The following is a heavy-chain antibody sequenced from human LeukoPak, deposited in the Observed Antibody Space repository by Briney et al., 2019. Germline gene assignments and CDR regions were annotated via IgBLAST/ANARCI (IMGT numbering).Heavy chain of an antibody. J-gene: IGHJ6*03. Sequence: GGSLRLSCATSGFHFTNYAMSWVRQAPGKGLEWVSALSGSGSSTYYADSVKGRFTISRDTSNNTLYLQMSSLRVEDTALYYCAKAPLRFLDHYYYIXXWGKGTTVT. CDR2: LSGSGSST. V-gene: IGHV3-23*01. CDR3: AKAPLRFLDHYYYIXX. CDR1: GFHFTNYA. D-gene: IGHD4-17*01.